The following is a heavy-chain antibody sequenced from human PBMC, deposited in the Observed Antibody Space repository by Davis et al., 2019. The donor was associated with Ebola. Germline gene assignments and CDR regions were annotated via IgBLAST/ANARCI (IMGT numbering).Heavy chain of an antibody. Sequence: MPSETLSLTCTVSGGSISTRNFYWGWNRQPPGKGLEWIGSMYYSGSTYYNPSLKSRVTISVDTPKNQFSLKLSSVTAADTAVYYCARTVVVVPGAILCVNAFDIWGQGTMVTVSS. CDR3: ARTVVVVPGAILCVNAFDI. V-gene: IGHV4-39*01. CDR1: GGSISTRNFY. CDR2: MYYSGST. D-gene: IGHD2-2*02. J-gene: IGHJ3*02.